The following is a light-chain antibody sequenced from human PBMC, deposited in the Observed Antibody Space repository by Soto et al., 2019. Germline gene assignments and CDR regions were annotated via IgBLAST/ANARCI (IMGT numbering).Light chain of an antibody. CDR3: ETWNSNPGV. J-gene: IGLJ3*02. CDR2: LESSGSQ. Sequence: QLVLTQSSSASASLGSSVNLTCTLSSGHRSYIIAWHQQQPGKAPRFLMRLESSGSQNKGSGVPDRFSGSSSGAARYLTIPTPQSEEEADYYCETWNSNPGVFGGGTKVTAL. V-gene: IGLV4-60*03. CDR1: SGHRSYI.